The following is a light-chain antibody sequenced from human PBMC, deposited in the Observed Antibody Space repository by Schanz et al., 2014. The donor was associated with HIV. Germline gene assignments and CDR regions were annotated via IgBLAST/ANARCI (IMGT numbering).Light chain of an antibody. CDR2: RAS. CDR1: QSISSW. V-gene: IGKV1-5*03. CDR3: QQSDYFPLT. Sequence: IQMTQSPSTLSASVGDRVTITCRASQSISSWLAWFQQKPGKAPKLLIYRASASESGVPSRFSGSGSGTEFTLTISSLQPEDFGTYYCQQSDYFPLTFGGGTKVEIK. J-gene: IGKJ4*01.